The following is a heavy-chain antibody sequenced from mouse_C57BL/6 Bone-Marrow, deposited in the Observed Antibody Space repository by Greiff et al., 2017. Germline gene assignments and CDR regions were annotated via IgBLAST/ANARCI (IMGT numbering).Heavy chain of an antibody. CDR3: ARLYDGYYFYFDY. CDR1: GYTFTSYW. J-gene: IGHJ2*01. CDR2: IDPSDSYT. Sequence: VQLQQPGAELVMPGASVKLSCKASGYTFTSYWMHWVKQRPGQGLEWIGEIDPSDSYTNYNQKFKGKSTLTVDKSSSKAYMQLSSLTSEDSAVYYCARLYDGYYFYFDYWGQGTTLTVSS. D-gene: IGHD2-3*01. V-gene: IGHV1-69*01.